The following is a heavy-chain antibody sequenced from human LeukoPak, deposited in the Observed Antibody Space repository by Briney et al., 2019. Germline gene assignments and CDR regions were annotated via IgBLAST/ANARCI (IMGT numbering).Heavy chain of an antibody. Sequence: PRGSLRLSCAVSGFTFSSYWMTWVRQAPGKGREWVASIRQDGGDKSSVDSVKGRFPISRDNTKNSLYLQMSGLRAEDTAVYYCARDGTAAGLYFDLWGQGTLVTVSS. CDR2: IRQDGGDK. CDR1: GFTFSSYW. J-gene: IGHJ4*01. CDR3: ARDGTAAGLYFDL. V-gene: IGHV3-7*01. D-gene: IGHD6-13*01.